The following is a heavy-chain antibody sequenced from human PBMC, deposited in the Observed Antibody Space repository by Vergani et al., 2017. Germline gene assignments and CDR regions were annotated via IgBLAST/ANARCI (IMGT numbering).Heavy chain of an antibody. CDR3: AREEYYYGSGRGWTHDY. D-gene: IGHD3-10*01. CDR2: INHSGST. J-gene: IGHJ4*02. V-gene: IGHV4-34*01. Sequence: QVQLQQWGAGLLKPSETLSLTCAVYGGSFSGYYWSWIRQPPGKGLEWIGEINHSGSTNYNPSLKSRVTISVDTSKNQFSLKLSSVTAAETAVYYCAREEYYYGSGRGWTHDYWGQGTLVTVSS. CDR1: GGSFSGYY.